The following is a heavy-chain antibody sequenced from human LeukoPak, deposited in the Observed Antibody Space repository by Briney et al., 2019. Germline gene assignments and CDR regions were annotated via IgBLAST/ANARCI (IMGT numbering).Heavy chain of an antibody. J-gene: IGHJ4*02. Sequence: GGSLRLSCAASGITFSNAWMTWVRQAPGKGLEWVGRIYRSSNGETTDYGAPVKGRFTMSRDDSKNTLYLLMNSLKTEDTAVYYCTTYSSGSCPFWGQGTLVTVSS. D-gene: IGHD6-19*01. CDR2: IYRSSNGETT. CDR3: TTYSSGSCPF. V-gene: IGHV3-15*01. CDR1: GITFSNAW.